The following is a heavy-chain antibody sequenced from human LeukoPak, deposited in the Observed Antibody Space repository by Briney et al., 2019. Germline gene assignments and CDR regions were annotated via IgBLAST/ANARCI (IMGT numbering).Heavy chain of an antibody. CDR2: IYYSGTT. J-gene: IGHJ3*02. CDR1: RGSLSSYY. Sequence: PSETLSLTCTVSRGSLSSYYWNWIRQPPREGREWIGYIYYSGTTNYNPSLTGRVTISVHTSKKQFSLKLSSVTAADTAVYYCARVTCTSTSCYREDAFDIRGEGTMVTVSS. V-gene: IGHV4-59*01. CDR3: ARVTCTSTSCYREDAFDI. D-gene: IGHD2-2*01.